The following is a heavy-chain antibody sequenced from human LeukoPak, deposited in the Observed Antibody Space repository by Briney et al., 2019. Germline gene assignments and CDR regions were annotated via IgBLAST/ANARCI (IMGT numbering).Heavy chain of an antibody. CDR2: IQYDESDK. D-gene: IGHD6-19*01. J-gene: IGHJ4*02. V-gene: IGHV3-30*02. CDR1: GLTFSTSG. CDR3: AREGGITVAGKFDS. Sequence: GGSLRPSCAASGLTFSTSGMHWVRQAPGKGLEWVAFIQYDESDKYYADSVRGRFTISRDNSKNTLYLQMNSLRAEDTAVYYCAREGGITVAGKFDSWGQGTLVTVSS.